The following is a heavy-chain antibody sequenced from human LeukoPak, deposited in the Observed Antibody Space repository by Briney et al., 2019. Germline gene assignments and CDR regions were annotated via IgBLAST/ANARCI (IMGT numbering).Heavy chain of an antibody. V-gene: IGHV3-30*03. Sequence: GGSLRLSCAASGFTFSTYGMHWARQPPGKGLEWVAVISYDGNKKYYADSVKGRFTISRDNSKNTLYLEMNSLRAEDTALYYCARGYSRAAFDIWGQGTVVAVSS. CDR1: GFTFSTYG. J-gene: IGHJ3*02. CDR2: ISYDGNKK. CDR3: ARGYSRAAFDI. D-gene: IGHD2-15*01.